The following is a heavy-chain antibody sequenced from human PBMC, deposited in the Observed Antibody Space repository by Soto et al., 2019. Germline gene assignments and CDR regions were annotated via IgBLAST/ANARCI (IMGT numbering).Heavy chain of an antibody. V-gene: IGHV3-30*18. CDR2: ISYDGSNK. J-gene: IGHJ4*02. Sequence: QVQLVESGGGVVQPGRSLRLSCAASGFTFSSYGMHWVCQAPGKGLEWVAVISYDGSNKYYADSVKGRFTISRDNSKNTLYLQMNSLRAEDTAVYYCAKDNGWFGELLAPDYWGQGTLVTVSS. CDR1: GFTFSSYG. D-gene: IGHD3-10*01. CDR3: AKDNGWFGELLAPDY.